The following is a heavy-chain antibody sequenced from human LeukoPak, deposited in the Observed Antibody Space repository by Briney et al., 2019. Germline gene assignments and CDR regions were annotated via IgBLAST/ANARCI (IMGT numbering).Heavy chain of an antibody. J-gene: IGHJ4*02. CDR1: GFTFSSYW. CDR2: IKEDGSEK. Sequence: PGGSLRLSCAASGFTFSSYWMSWVRQAPGKGLEWVANIKEDGSEKHYVDSVKGRFTISRDNAKNSLYLQMKSLRAEDTALYYCVKDLGSSIRNPTFDYWGQGTLVTVSS. V-gene: IGHV3-7*03. D-gene: IGHD2-2*01. CDR3: VKDLGSSIRNPTFDY.